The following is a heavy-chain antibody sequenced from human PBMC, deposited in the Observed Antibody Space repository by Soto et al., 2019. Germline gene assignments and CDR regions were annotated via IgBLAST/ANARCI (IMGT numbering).Heavy chain of an antibody. D-gene: IGHD3-3*01. V-gene: IGHV4-59*01. J-gene: IGHJ5*02. CDR1: GGSISSYY. CDR3: ARDGGYDFWSGYYIRANWFDP. Sequence: SETLSLTCTVSGGSISSYYWSWIRQPPGKGLEWIGYIYYSGSTNYNPSLKSRVTISVDTSKNQFSLKLSSVTAADTAVYYCARDGGYDFWSGYYIRANWFDPWGQGTLVTVSS. CDR2: IYYSGST.